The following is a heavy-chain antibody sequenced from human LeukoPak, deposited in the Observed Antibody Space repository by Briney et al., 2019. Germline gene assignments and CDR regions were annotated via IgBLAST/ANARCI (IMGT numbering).Heavy chain of an antibody. CDR1: GFTFSSYA. CDR2: ISGSGGST. CDR3: AKDRADDDAFDI. J-gene: IGHJ3*02. Sequence: GGSLRLSCAASGFTFSSYAMSWVRQAPGKGLGWVSAISGSGGSTYYADSVKGRFTISRDNSNNTLYLQMNSLRAEDTAVYYCAKDRADDDAFDIWGQGTMVTVSS. D-gene: IGHD3-10*01. V-gene: IGHV3-23*01.